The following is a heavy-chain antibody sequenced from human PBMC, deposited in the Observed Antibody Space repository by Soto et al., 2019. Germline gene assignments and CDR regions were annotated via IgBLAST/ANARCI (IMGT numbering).Heavy chain of an antibody. CDR2: ISAYNGNT. Sequence: ASVKVSCKASGYTFTSYGLSWVRQAPGQGLEWMGWISAYNGNTNYAQKLQGRVTMTTDTSTSTAYMELRSLRSDDTAVYYCAIVVVVAATQAFDDWGQGTLVTVSS. J-gene: IGHJ4*02. V-gene: IGHV1-18*01. CDR3: AIVVVVAATQAFDD. CDR1: GYTFTSYG. D-gene: IGHD2-15*01.